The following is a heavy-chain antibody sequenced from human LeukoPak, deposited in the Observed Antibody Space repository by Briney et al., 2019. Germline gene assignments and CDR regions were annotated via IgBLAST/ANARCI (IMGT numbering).Heavy chain of an antibody. CDR1: EFSFNSYS. Sequence: GGSLTLSCAASEFSFNSYSFNWVRQAPGKGREWVSSINKGSTHMYYADSVKGRFTVSRDDAQNSLYLQMNSLSAEDTALYYCVRLRRNSDSSGYYYYYDSWGRGNQVTVSS. J-gene: IGHJ4*02. V-gene: IGHV3-21*01. CDR3: VRLRRNSDSSGYYYYYDS. CDR2: INKGSTHM. D-gene: IGHD3-22*01.